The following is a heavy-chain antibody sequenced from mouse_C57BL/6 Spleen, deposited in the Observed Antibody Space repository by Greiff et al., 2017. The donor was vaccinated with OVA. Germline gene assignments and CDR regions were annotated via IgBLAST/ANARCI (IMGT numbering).Heavy chain of an antibody. Sequence: EVQRVESGGGLVQPGGSLSLSCAASGFTFTDYYMSWVRQPPGKALEWLGFIRNKANGYTTEYSASVKGRFTISRDNSQSILYLQMNALRAEDSATYYCARYYAPTYAMDYWGQGTSVTVSS. CDR2: IRNKANGYTT. D-gene: IGHD6-5*01. CDR1: GFTFTDYY. V-gene: IGHV7-3*01. J-gene: IGHJ4*01. CDR3: ARYYAPTYAMDY.